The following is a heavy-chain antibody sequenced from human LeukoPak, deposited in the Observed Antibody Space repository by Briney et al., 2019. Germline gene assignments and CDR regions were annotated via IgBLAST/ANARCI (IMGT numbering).Heavy chain of an antibody. CDR1: GESFNSYY. CDR2: INHSGST. CDR3: ARLEYSSSMNY. Sequence: SETLSLTCGVFGESFNSYYWSWIRQPPGKGLEWIGEINHSGSTNYNPSLKSRVTISVDTSKNQFSLKLSSVTAADTAVYYCARLEYSSSMNYWGQGTLVTVSS. D-gene: IGHD6-6*01. V-gene: IGHV4-34*01. J-gene: IGHJ4*02.